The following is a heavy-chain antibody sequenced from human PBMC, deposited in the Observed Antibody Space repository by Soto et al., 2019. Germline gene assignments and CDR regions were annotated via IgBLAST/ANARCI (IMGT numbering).Heavy chain of an antibody. D-gene: IGHD3-3*01. CDR2: ISYDGSNK. V-gene: IGHV3-30*18. CDR1: GFTFSSYG. J-gene: IGHJ4*02. Sequence: GGSLRLSCAASGFTFSSYGMHWVRQAPGKGLEWVAVISYDGSNKYYADSVKGRFTISRDNSKNTLYLQMNSLRAEDTAVYYCAKNYDFWSGYLDYWGQGTLVTVSS. CDR3: AKNYDFWSGYLDY.